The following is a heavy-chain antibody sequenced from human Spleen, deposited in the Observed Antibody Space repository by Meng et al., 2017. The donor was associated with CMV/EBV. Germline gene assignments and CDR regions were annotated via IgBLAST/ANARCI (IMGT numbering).Heavy chain of an antibody. J-gene: IGHJ4*02. Sequence: GSLRLSCTVSGYSISSGYYWGWIRQPPGKGLEWIGSIYHSGSTYYNPSLKSRVTISVDTSKNQFSLKLSSVTAADTAVYYCASYGETTYYFDYWGQGTLVTVSS. CDR2: IYHSGST. V-gene: IGHV4-38-2*02. CDR3: ASYGETTYYFDY. D-gene: IGHD4-17*01. CDR1: GYSISSGYY.